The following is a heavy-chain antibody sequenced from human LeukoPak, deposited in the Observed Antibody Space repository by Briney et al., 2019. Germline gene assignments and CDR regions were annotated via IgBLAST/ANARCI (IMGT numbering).Heavy chain of an antibody. CDR2: IKQDGSEK. CDR3: ARERSGRDYFDY. J-gene: IGHJ4*02. Sequence: PGGSLRLSCAASGFTFSSYEMNWVRQAPGKGLEWVANIKQDGSEKYYADSVKGRFTISRDNAKNSLYLQMNSLRAEDTALYYCARERSGRDYFDYWGQGTLVTVSS. CDR1: GFTFSSYE. V-gene: IGHV3-7*03.